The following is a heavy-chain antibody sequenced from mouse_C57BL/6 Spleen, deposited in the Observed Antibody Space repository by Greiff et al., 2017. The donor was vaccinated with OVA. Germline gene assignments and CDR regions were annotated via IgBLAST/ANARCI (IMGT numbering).Heavy chain of an antibody. Sequence: QVQLQQPGAELVMPGASVKLSCKASGYTFTSYWMHWVKQRPGQGLEWIGEIDPSDSYTNYNQKFKGKSTLTVDTSSSTAYMQLSSLTSEDSAVYYCARGYLDYWGQGTSVTVSS. CDR2: IDPSDSYT. J-gene: IGHJ4*01. D-gene: IGHD1-2*01. V-gene: IGHV1-69*01. CDR3: ARGYLDY. CDR1: GYTFTSYW.